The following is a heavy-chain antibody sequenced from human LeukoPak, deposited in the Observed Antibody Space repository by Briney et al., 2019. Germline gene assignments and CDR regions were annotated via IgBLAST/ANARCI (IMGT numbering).Heavy chain of an antibody. J-gene: IGHJ4*02. CDR1: GGTFSSYA. Sequence: SVKVSCKASGGTFSSYAISWVRQAPGQGLEWMGRIIPILGIANYAQKFQGRVTITAYNSTSTAYMELSSLRSEDTAVYYCASSRGYSSSWYYFDYWGQGTLVTVSS. CDR3: ASSRGYSSSWYYFDY. V-gene: IGHV1-69*04. CDR2: IIPILGIA. D-gene: IGHD6-13*01.